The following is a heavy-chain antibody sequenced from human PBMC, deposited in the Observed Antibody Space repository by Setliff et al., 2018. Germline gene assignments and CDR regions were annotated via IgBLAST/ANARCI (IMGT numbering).Heavy chain of an antibody. CDR1: GYSISSGYY. D-gene: IGHD1-26*01. CDR3: ARDGSYYYFDY. CDR2: IYHSGST. V-gene: IGHV4-38-2*02. J-gene: IGHJ4*02. Sequence: PSETLSLTCAVSGYSISSGYYWGWIRQPPGKGLEWIGSIYHSGSTNYNPSLKSRVTISVDKSKNQFSLKLSSVTAADTAVYYCARDGSYYYFDYWGQGTLVTVSS.